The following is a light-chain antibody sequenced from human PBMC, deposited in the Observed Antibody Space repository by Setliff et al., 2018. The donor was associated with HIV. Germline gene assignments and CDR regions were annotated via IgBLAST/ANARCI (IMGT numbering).Light chain of an antibody. CDR3: APWDDSLNAGV. CDR2: SNN. CDR1: NSNIGSNP. V-gene: IGLV1-44*01. J-gene: IGLJ3*02. Sequence: QSALAQPPSASGTPGQRVTISCSGSNSNIGSNPVNWYQHVPGRAPKLLIYSNNQRPSGVPERFSGSKSGTSASLAISGLQSEDEGDYYCAPWDDSLNAGVFGGGTKVTVL.